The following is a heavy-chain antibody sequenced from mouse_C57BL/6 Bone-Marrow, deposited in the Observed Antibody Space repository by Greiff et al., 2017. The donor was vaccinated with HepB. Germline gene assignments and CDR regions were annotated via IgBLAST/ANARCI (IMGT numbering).Heavy chain of an antibody. Sequence: EVQLQQSGPVLVKPGASVKMSCKASGYTFTDYYMNWVKQSHGKSLEWIGVINPYNGGTSYNQKFKGKATLTVDKSSSTAYMELNSLTSEDSAVYYCAIPQTAQAYWGQGTTLTVSS. CDR3: AIPQTAQAY. J-gene: IGHJ2*01. CDR2: INPYNGGT. D-gene: IGHD3-2*02. CDR1: GYTFTDYY. V-gene: IGHV1-19*01.